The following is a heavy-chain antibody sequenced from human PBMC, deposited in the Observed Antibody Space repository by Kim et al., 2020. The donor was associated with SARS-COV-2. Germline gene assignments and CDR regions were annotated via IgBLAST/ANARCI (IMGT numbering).Heavy chain of an antibody. D-gene: IGHD1-1*01. CDR2: IVVGSGNT. V-gene: IGHV1-58*01. Sequence: SVKVSCKASGFTFTSSAVQWVRQARGQRLEWIGWIVVGSGNTNYAQKFQERVTITRDMSTSTAYMELSSLRSEDTAVYYCAAVAPDNLLYGERYFDYWGQGTLVTVSS. CDR3: AAVAPDNLLYGERYFDY. CDR1: GFTFTSSA. J-gene: IGHJ4*02.